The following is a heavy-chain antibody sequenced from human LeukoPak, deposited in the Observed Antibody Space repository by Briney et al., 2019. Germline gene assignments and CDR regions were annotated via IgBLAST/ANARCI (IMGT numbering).Heavy chain of an antibody. CDR3: ARDCMVRGVASYYYYYMDV. CDR1: GFTFSSYG. Sequence: GGCLRLSCAASGFTFSSYGMHCVRQAPGKGLEWVAVIWYEGRNKYYADSVKGRFTISRDNSKNTLYLQMNSLRAEDTAVYYCARDCMVRGVASYYYYYMDVWGKGTTVTVSS. J-gene: IGHJ6*03. D-gene: IGHD3-10*01. V-gene: IGHV3-33*01. CDR2: IWYEGRNK.